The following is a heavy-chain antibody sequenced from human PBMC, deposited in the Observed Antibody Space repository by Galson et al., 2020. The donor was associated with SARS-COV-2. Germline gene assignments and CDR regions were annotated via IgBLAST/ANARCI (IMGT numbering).Heavy chain of an antibody. V-gene: IGHV3-23*01. D-gene: IGHD2-21*02. J-gene: IGHJ4*02. CDR1: GFTFSSYA. CDR2: ISGRGVST. Sequence: GGSLRLSFAASGFTFSSYAMSWVRQAPGKGLEWVSAISGRGVSTYYADSVKGRFTISRDNSKNTLYLQMNSLRAEDTAVYYCAKSVEIVVVTYYFDYWGQGTLVTVSS. CDR3: AKSVEIVVVTYYFDY.